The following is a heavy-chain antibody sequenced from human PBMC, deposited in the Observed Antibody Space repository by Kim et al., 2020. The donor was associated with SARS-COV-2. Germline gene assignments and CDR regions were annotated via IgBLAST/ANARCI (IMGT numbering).Heavy chain of an antibody. J-gene: IGHJ4*01. V-gene: IGHV3-33*02. D-gene: IGHD2-15*01. CDR2: IWIDGGGK. Sequence: GGSLRLSCATSGFTFSDYCMHWVRQAPGKGLEWVAGIWIDGGGKSSGDSAQGRFTFSSANYNNTLFLQMHSLTAEATAASDCSCDTQSHYFDYW. CDR3: SCDTQSHYFDY. CDR1: GFTFSDYC.